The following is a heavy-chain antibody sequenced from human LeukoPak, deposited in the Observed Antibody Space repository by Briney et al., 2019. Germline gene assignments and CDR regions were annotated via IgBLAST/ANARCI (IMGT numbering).Heavy chain of an antibody. V-gene: IGHV4-4*07. Sequence: SETLSLTCTVSGGSISSYYWSWIRRPAGKGLEWIGRIYTSGSTNYNPSLKSRVTMSVDMSKNQFSLKLSSVTAADTAVYYCARGGYSSGWWDYWGQGTLVTVSS. CDR2: IYTSGST. CDR1: GGSISSYY. CDR3: ARGGYSSGWWDY. D-gene: IGHD6-19*01. J-gene: IGHJ4*02.